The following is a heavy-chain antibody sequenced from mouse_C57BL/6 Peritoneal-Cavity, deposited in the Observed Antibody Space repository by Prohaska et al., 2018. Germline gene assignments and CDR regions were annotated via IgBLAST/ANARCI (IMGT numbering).Heavy chain of an antibody. CDR2: IFPGSGST. CDR3: AREQFITTVVAFDY. CDR1: GYTFTDYY. D-gene: IGHD1-1*01. J-gene: IGHJ2*01. Sequence: QVQLQQSGPELVKPGASVKISCKASGYTFTDYYINWMKQRPGQGLEWIGWIFPGSGSTYYNEKFKGKATLTVDKSSSTAYMLLSSLTSEDSAVYFCAREQFITTVVAFDYWGQGTTLTVSS. V-gene: IGHV1-75*01.